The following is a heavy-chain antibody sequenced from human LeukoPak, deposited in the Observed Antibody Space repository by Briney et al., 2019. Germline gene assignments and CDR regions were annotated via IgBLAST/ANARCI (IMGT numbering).Heavy chain of an antibody. CDR3: AKDCSSSWYANWFDP. CDR2: ISSSGSTI. J-gene: IGHJ5*02. V-gene: IGHV3-11*01. D-gene: IGHD6-13*01. CDR1: GFTFSDYY. Sequence: GGSLRLSCAASGFTFSDYYMSWIRQAPGKGLEWVSYISSSGSTIYYADSVEGRFTISRDNSKNTLYLQMNSLRAEDTAVYYCAKDCSSSWYANWFDPWGQGTLVTVSS.